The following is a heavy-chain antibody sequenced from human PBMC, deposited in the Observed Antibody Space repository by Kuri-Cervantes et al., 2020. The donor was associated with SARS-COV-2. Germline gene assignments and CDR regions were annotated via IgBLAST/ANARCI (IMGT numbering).Heavy chain of an antibody. V-gene: IGHV4-34*01. CDR1: GGSFSNFY. J-gene: IGHJ6*04. D-gene: IGHD3-3*01. CDR3: ARDRYDQMDV. Sequence: ESLKISCAVYGGSFSNFYWSWIRQPPGKGLEWIGEINHSGSANYNPSLKSRVTISVDKSKNQFSLKLSSVTAADTAVYYCARDRYDQMDVWGKGTTVTVSS. CDR2: INHSGSA.